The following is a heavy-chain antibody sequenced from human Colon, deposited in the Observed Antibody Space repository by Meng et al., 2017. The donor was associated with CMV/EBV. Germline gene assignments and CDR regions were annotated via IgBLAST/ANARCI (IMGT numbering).Heavy chain of an antibody. V-gene: IGHV3-23*01. CDR2: VSGRGGTT. CDR1: GFTFSPYE. D-gene: IGHD3-22*01. J-gene: IGHJ6*02. Sequence: GGSLRLSCAASGFTFSPYEMNWVRQAPGKGLEWVAGVSGRGGTTNYADSVKGRFTISRDNANNTLYLQLNSLRAEDTGVYYCAKDRYDSSGFWEYYYYHGLDVWGQGTTVTVSS. CDR3: AKDRYDSSGFWEYYYYHGLDV.